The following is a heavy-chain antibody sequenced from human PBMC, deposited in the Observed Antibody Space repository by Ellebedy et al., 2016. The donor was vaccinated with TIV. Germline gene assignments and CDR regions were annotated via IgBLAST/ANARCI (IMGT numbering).Heavy chain of an antibody. D-gene: IGHD4-23*01. J-gene: IGHJ4*02. Sequence: GESLKISCAAPGFSFNNYWMNWARQAPGKGLEWVANIKQDGSEQYYVDSVKGRFTISRDNAKNSLYLQMNSLRGEDTAMYYCVRGAGWVTDYWGQGTLVTVSS. V-gene: IGHV3-7*03. CDR1: GFSFNNYW. CDR3: VRGAGWVTDY. CDR2: IKQDGSEQ.